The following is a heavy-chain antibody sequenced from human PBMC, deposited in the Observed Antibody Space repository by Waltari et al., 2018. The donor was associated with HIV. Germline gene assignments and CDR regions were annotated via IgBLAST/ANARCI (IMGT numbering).Heavy chain of an antibody. J-gene: IGHJ5*02. CDR3: ARGDFADLVDYYGDYVRPHSWFDP. CDR1: GGSISGYY. D-gene: IGHD4-17*01. V-gene: IGHV4-34*01. CDR2: ISHSGST. Sequence: QVQLQQWGAGLLKPSETLSLNCAVYGGSISGYYWSWLRQPPGKGLEWIGEISHSGSTDYNPSFKGRVTISINTSKRQFSLKVTSVTAADTALYYCARGDFADLVDYYGDYVRPHSWFDPWGQGTLVTVSS.